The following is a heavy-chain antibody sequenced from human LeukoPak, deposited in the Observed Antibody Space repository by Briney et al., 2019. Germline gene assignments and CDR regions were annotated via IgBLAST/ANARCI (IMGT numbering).Heavy chain of an antibody. D-gene: IGHD1-26*01. Sequence: GGSLRLSCAASGFTFSSYSMNWVRQAPGKGLEWISYIGSDNTTIDYADSVKGRFTISRDNAKNSLYLQMNSLRAEDTAVYYCGRLSGSYFDYWGQGTQVTVSS. CDR2: IGSDNTTI. CDR1: GFTFSSYS. J-gene: IGHJ4*02. CDR3: GRLSGSYFDY. V-gene: IGHV3-48*01.